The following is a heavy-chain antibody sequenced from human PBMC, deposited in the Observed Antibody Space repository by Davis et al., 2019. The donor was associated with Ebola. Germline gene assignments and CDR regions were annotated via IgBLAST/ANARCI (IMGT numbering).Heavy chain of an antibody. CDR2: ISDTSMSS. D-gene: IGHD3-16*02. J-gene: IGHJ6*02. V-gene: IGHV3-23*01. CDR3: AKSLERYRFYQGMDV. CDR1: GFTFSSYA. Sequence: GGSLRLSCAASGFTFSSYAMSWVRQAPGKGLEWVAAISDTSMSSYYADSVKGRFTISRDNSKNTLFLQLNSLRVDDSAVYYCAKSLERYRFYQGMDVWGQGTTVTVSS.